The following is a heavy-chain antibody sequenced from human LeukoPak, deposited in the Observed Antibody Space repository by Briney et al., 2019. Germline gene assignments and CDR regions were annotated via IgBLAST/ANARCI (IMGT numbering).Heavy chain of an antibody. Sequence: PGRSLRLSCAASGFTFSSYGMHWVRQAPGKGLEWVSCIGSSSTYIFYADSVKGRFTISRDNAKNSLYLQVNSLRAEDTAVYYCARDLNSSGYGWFDPWGQGTLVTVSS. CDR3: ARDLNSSGYGWFDP. D-gene: IGHD6-13*01. CDR2: IGSSSTYI. J-gene: IGHJ5*02. CDR1: GFTFSSYG. V-gene: IGHV3-21*01.